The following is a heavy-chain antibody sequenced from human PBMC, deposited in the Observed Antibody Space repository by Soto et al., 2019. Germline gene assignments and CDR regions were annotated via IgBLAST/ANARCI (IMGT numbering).Heavy chain of an antibody. Sequence: SVKVSCKASGGTFSRYAISWVRQAPGQGLEWMGGIIPIFGTANYAQKFQGRVTITADESTSTAYMELSSLRFEDTVVYYCARAIVGPTTTGWLDPWGQGTLVTVSS. J-gene: IGHJ5*02. CDR2: IIPIFGTA. D-gene: IGHD1-26*01. CDR3: ARAIVGPTTTGWLDP. V-gene: IGHV1-69*13. CDR1: GGTFSRYA.